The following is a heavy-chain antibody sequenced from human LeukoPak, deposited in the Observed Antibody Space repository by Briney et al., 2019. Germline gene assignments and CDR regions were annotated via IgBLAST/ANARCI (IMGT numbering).Heavy chain of an antibody. CDR2: ISCYNGDT. CDR3: ARTSSGYDFFDY. CDR1: GYTFTHHG. D-gene: IGHD5-12*01. Sequence: ASVKVSCKASGYTFTHHGISWVRQAPGQGLEWMGWISCYNGDTIYAQNVQGRVTMTTDASTRTAYIELRSLRSDDTAVYYCARTSSGYDFFDYWGQGTLVTVSS. V-gene: IGHV1-18*01. J-gene: IGHJ4*02.